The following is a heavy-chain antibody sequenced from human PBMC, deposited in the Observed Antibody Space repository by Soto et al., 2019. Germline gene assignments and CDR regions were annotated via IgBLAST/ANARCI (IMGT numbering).Heavy chain of an antibody. V-gene: IGHV1-2*02. Sequence: ASLKVSCTASGYAFTDYFMHWVRQAPGQGLEWMGWINPNSGVTNYAQKFQGRVTMTRDTSISTAYMELTRLRSDDTAIYYCARGATYADYVGYWGQGTLVTVSS. CDR1: GYAFTDYF. CDR3: ARGATYADYVGY. J-gene: IGHJ4*02. D-gene: IGHD4-17*01. CDR2: INPNSGVT.